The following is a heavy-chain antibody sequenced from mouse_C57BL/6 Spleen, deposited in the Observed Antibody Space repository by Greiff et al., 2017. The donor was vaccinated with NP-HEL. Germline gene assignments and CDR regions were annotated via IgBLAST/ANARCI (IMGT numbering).Heavy chain of an antibody. V-gene: IGHV3-1*01. CDR3: ARAGGSSYGGTWFAY. J-gene: IGHJ3*01. CDR2: ISYSGST. D-gene: IGHD1-1*01. Sequence: EVQLQESGPGMVKPSQSLSLTCTVTGYSITSGYDWHWIRHFPGNKLEWMGYISYSGSTNYNPSLKSRISITHDTSKNHFFLKLNSVTTEDTATYYCARAGGSSYGGTWFAYWGQGTLVTVSA. CDR1: GYSITSGYD.